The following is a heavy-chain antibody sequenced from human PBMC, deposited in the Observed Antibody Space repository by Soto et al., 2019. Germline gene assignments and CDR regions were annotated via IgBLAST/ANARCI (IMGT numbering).Heavy chain of an antibody. J-gene: IGHJ6*02. V-gene: IGHV3-48*03. CDR1: GFTFSSYE. CDR3: ARDRKDYYETTQTYHYYGMDV. CDR2: IITSGDTI. D-gene: IGHD3-16*01. Sequence: PXGSLILSCAASGFTFSSYEMNWVRQAPGKGLEWVSFIITSGDTIYYADSVKGRFTISRDKAKNSVYLQMTSLRAEDTAVYYCARDRKDYYETTQTYHYYGMDVWGQGTTVTVSS.